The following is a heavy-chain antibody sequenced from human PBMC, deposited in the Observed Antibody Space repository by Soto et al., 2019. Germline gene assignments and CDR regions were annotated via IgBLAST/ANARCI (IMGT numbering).Heavy chain of an antibody. Sequence: QVQLVQSGAEVKKPGSSVKVSCKASGGTFSSYTISWVRQAPGQGLEWMGRIIPILNIANYAQKFQGRVTITADKSTSTAYMELSSLRSEDTAVYYCARFRGSYGLDVLGQGTTVTVSS. CDR3: ARFRGSYGLDV. CDR2: IIPILNIA. J-gene: IGHJ6*02. D-gene: IGHD3-10*01. CDR1: GGTFSSYT. V-gene: IGHV1-69*02.